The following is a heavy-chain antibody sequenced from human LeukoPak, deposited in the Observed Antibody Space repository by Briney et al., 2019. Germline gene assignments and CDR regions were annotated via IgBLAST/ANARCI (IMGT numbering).Heavy chain of an antibody. CDR2: INHSGST. Sequence: PSETLSLTCAVYGGSFSGYYWSWIRQPPGKGLEWIGEINHSGSTNYNPSLKSRVTISVDTSKNQFSLKLSSVTAADTAVYYCARGHYSNYAYYYYYMDVWGKGTTVTVSS. J-gene: IGHJ6*03. CDR3: ARGHYSNYAYYYYYMDV. V-gene: IGHV4-34*01. CDR1: GGSFSGYY. D-gene: IGHD4-11*01.